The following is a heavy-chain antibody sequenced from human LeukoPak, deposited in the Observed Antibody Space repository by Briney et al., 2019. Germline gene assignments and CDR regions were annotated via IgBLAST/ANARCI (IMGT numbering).Heavy chain of an antibody. Sequence: SETLSLTCTVSGGSISSYYWSWIRQPAGKGLEWVGRIYTSGCTNYNPSLKSRVTMSVDTSKNQFSLKLSSVTAADTAVYYCARDHLEWWDIVVVPAARRYNWSDPWGQGTLVTVSS. CDR1: GGSISSYY. CDR2: IYTSGCT. V-gene: IGHV4-4*07. D-gene: IGHD2-2*01. CDR3: ARDHLEWWDIVVVPAARRYNWSDP. J-gene: IGHJ5*02.